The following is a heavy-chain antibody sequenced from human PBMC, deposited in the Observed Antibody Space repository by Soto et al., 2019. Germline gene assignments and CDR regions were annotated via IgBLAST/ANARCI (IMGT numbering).Heavy chain of an antibody. D-gene: IGHD5-18*01. Sequence: QVQLQESGPGLVKPSGTLSLTCAVSGGSISSSNWWSWFRQPPGKGLEWIGQMYRSGSTNYNPSLKSRVNILVDESENQFSLDLTSVTAADTAVYYCARHGGYHFDLWGQGTLVTVSS. CDR3: ARHGGYHFDL. CDR1: GGSISSSNW. J-gene: IGHJ4*02. V-gene: IGHV4-4*02. CDR2: MYRSGST.